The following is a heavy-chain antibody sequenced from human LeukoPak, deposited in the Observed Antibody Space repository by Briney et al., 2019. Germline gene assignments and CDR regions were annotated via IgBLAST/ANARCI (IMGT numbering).Heavy chain of an antibody. J-gene: IGHJ4*02. Sequence: PGGSLRLSGAASGFTFSSYAMHWVRQAPGKGLEYVSAISSNGGSTYYANSVKGRFTISRDNSKNTLYLQMGSLRAEDMAVYYCARTTVTTWEAFDYWGQGTLVTVSS. D-gene: IGHD4-17*01. CDR3: ARTTVTTWEAFDY. CDR1: GFTFSSYA. CDR2: ISSNGGST. V-gene: IGHV3-64*01.